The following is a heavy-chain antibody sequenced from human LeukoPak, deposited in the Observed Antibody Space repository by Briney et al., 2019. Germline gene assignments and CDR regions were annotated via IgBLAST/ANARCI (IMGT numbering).Heavy chain of an antibody. CDR3: AKVSTYGDDYHDAFDV. D-gene: IGHD4-17*01. J-gene: IGHJ3*01. CDR2: ISGNGYNT. V-gene: IGHV3-23*01. Sequence: GGSLRLSCAASGFTFSSYAMSWVRQAPGKGLEWVSAISGNGYNTYYVDSVKGRFTISKDMSRSTLNLQMNSLRADDTAVYYCAKVSTYGDDYHDAFDVWGQGTMVTVSS. CDR1: GFTFSSYA.